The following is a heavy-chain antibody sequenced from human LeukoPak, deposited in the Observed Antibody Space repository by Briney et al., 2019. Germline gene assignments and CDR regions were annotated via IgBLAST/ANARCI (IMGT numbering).Heavy chain of an antibody. V-gene: IGHV3-74*01. CDR3: ARVFYYGSGTYYNDY. Sequence: GGSLRLSCATSGFTFSNYWMHWVRQTPGKGLVWVSRIKTDGSTTNYADSVKGRFTISRDNAKNTLYLQMNSLRAEDTAVYYCARVFYYGSGTYYNDYWGQGTLVTVSS. CDR1: GFTFSNYW. J-gene: IGHJ4*02. D-gene: IGHD3-10*01. CDR2: IKTDGSTT.